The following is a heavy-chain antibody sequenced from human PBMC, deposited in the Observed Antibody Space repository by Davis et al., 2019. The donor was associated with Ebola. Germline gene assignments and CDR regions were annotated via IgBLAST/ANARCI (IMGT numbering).Heavy chain of an antibody. J-gene: IGHJ4*02. D-gene: IGHD3-10*02. Sequence: MPSETLSLTCTVSGGSISSGGYYWSWIRQHPGKGLEWIGYIYYRGSTYYNPSLKSRVTISVDTSKNQFSLKLSSVTAADTAVYYCARDRWGYVGAIDYWGQGTLVTVSS. CDR1: GGSISSGGYY. CDR3: ARDRWGYVGAIDY. CDR2: IYYRGST. V-gene: IGHV4-31*03.